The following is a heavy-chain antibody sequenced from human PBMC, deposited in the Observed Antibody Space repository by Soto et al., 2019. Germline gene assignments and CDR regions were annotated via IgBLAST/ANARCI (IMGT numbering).Heavy chain of an antibody. V-gene: IGHV3-23*01. D-gene: IGHD5-18*01. CDR2: ISGSGGST. Sequence: EVQLLESGGGLVQPGGSLRLSCAASGLTFSSYAMSWVRQAPGKGLEWVSAISGSGGSTYYADSVKGRFTITRDNSKNTLYLQMNSLRAEDTAVYYCPKVRREYRDAGYWGQGTLVTVSS. CDR1: GLTFSSYA. J-gene: IGHJ4*02. CDR3: PKVRREYRDAGY.